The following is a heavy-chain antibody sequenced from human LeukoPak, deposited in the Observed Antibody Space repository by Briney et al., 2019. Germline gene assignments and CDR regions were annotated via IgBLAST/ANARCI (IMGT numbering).Heavy chain of an antibody. CDR3: ARQSVDFWTDYAKNWFDP. J-gene: IGHJ5*02. D-gene: IGHD3/OR15-3a*01. Sequence: SETLSLTCTVSGGSLSSYYWSWLRQPPGRGLEWVGYIFYNGSTNYNPSLKSRVTISVDTAKNHVSLSLSSVTAADTAVYYCARQSVDFWTDYAKNWFDPWGQGTLVTVSS. CDR2: IFYNGST. V-gene: IGHV4-59*01. CDR1: GGSLSSYY.